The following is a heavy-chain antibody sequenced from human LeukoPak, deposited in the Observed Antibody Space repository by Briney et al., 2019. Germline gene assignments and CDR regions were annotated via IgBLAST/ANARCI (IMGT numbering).Heavy chain of an antibody. Sequence: PGGSLRLSCAASGFTFSSYSMNWVRQAPGKGLEGVSYISSSSSTIYYADSVKGRFTISRDNAKNSLYLQMNSLRAEDTAVYYCARDLGGWEPNAFDIWGQGTMVTVSS. CDR1: GFTFSSYS. J-gene: IGHJ3*02. D-gene: IGHD1-26*01. CDR2: ISSSSSTI. V-gene: IGHV3-48*04. CDR3: ARDLGGWEPNAFDI.